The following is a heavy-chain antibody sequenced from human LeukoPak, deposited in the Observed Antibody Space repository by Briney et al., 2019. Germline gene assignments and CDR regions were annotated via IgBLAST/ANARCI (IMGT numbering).Heavy chain of an antibody. CDR2: IYYSGST. CDR3: GRDHSSSGEPWDYNWFAP. CDR1: GGSISSGGYY. D-gene: IGHD6-13*01. J-gene: IGHJ5*02. Sequence: SETLSLTCTVSGGSISSGGYYWSWIRQHPGKGLEWIGYIYYSGSTYYNPSLKSRVTISVDTSKNQFSLKLSSVTAADTAVYYCGRDHSSSGEPWDYNWFAPGGREPVVTAS. V-gene: IGHV4-31*03.